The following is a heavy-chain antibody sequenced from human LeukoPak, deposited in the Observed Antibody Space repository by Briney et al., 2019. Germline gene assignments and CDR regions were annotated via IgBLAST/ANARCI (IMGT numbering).Heavy chain of an antibody. CDR3: ARGGVSTSCYDY. D-gene: IGHD2-2*01. CDR2: IYYSGST. Sequence: SETLSLTCTVSGGSLSSYYWSWIRQPPGKGLEWIGYIYYSGSTNYNPSLKSRVTISVDTSKNQFSLKLSSVTAADTAVYYCARGGVSTSCYDYWGQGTLVTVSS. J-gene: IGHJ4*02. CDR1: GGSLSSYY. V-gene: IGHV4-59*01.